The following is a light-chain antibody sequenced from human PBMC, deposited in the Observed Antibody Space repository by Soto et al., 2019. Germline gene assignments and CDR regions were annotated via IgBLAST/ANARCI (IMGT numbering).Light chain of an antibody. CDR1: QSVSSY. CDR2: DAS. Sequence: EIVLTQSPATLSLSPGERATLSCRASQSVSSYLAWYQQKPGQAPRLLIYDASNRATGIPARFSGSGSGTDVTLTISSLVPEDFAVYYCQQRSNWPPFTFGPGTKVDI. CDR3: QQRSNWPPFT. V-gene: IGKV3-11*01. J-gene: IGKJ3*01.